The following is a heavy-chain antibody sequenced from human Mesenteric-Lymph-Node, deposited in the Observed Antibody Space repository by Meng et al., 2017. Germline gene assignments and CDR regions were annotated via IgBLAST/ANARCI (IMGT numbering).Heavy chain of an antibody. CDR1: GCTFSNYA. Sequence: GEYLKISCAASGCTFSNYAMHWVRQAPGKGLEWVALISFDGSDKFYADSVKARFIISRDNSQNTLYLQMTSVSADDTAVYYCATEGVVVITTGIDYWGQGTLVTVSS. J-gene: IGHJ4*02. D-gene: IGHD3-22*01. V-gene: IGHV3-30*01. CDR3: ATEGVVVITTGIDY. CDR2: ISFDGSDK.